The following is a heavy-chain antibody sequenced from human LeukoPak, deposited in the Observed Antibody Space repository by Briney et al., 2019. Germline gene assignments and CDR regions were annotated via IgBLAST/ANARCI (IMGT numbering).Heavy chain of an antibody. CDR2: IYYSGST. D-gene: IGHD3-22*01. V-gene: IGHV4-59*01. CDR1: GGSISSYY. J-gene: IGHJ3*02. Sequence: SETLSRTCTVSGGSISSYYWSWIRQPPGKGLEWIGYIYYSGSTNYNPSLKSRVTISVDTSKNQFSLKLSSVTAADTAVYYCARDLYYDSSGYPLGAFDIWGQGTMVTVSS. CDR3: ARDLYYDSSGYPLGAFDI.